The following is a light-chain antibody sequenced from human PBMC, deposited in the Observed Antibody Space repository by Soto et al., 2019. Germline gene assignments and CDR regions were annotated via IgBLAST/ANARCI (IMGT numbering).Light chain of an antibody. V-gene: IGKV1-6*01. CDR2: AAS. CDR3: LQDHDDTWT. CDR1: QGIESD. Sequence: AIQMTQSPSSLSASVGDRITITCRASQGIESDLSWYRQRPGKAPKLLIYAASNVHSGVPPRFSGSRSGTEFTLTISNLQPEDFASYYCLQDHDDTWTFGQGTKVEIK. J-gene: IGKJ1*01.